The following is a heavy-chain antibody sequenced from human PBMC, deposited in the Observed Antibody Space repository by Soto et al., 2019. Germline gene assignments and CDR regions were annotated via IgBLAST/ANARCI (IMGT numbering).Heavy chain of an antibody. CDR1: GYTFTSYD. J-gene: IGHJ5*02. CDR2: MNPNSGNT. V-gene: IGHV1-8*01. CDR3: ARRGRITIFGVVRRGWFDP. D-gene: IGHD3-3*01. Sequence: SVKVSCKASGYTFTSYDINWVRQATGQGLEWMGWMNPNSGNTGYAQKFQGRVTMTRNTSISTAYMELSSLRSEDTAVYYCARRGRITIFGVVRRGWFDPWGQGTLVTVSS.